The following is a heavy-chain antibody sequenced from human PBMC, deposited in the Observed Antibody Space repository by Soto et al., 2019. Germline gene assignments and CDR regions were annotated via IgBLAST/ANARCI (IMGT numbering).Heavy chain of an antibody. CDR1: GFAFSSNS. J-gene: IGHJ4*02. CDR3: ARRGSGSYYDY. Sequence: GGSLRLSCAASGFAFSSNSMAWVRQAPVKGLDWVSSISDNGDSTYYADSVKGRFTISRDNSKNTLYLQMNSLRAEDTAVYYCARRGSGSYYDYWGQGTLVTVS. V-gene: IGHV3-23*01. CDR2: ISDNGDST. D-gene: IGHD1-26*01.